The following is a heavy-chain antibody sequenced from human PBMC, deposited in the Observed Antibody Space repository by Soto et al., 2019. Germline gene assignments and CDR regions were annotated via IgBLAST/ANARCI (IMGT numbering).Heavy chain of an antibody. CDR1: GGTCSSYA. J-gene: IGHJ5*02. D-gene: IGHD7-27*01. Sequence: QVQLVQSGAEVKKPGSSVTVSCKASGGTCSSYAISWARQAPGQGLVWMGGIIPNFGTAHYAQKFQGRVTITADKSRSTAYMELSSLRSEDTAVYYCARAVMVTGPVDWFDPWGQGTLVTVSS. CDR2: IIPNFGTA. CDR3: ARAVMVTGPVDWFDP. V-gene: IGHV1-69*06.